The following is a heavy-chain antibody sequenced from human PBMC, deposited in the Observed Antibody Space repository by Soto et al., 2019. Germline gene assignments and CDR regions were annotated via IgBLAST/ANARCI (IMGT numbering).Heavy chain of an antibody. J-gene: IGHJ4*02. V-gene: IGHV4-4*07. Sequence: QVQLQESGPGLVKPSETLSLTCTVSGGSISSYYWSWIRQPAGKGLEWIGRIYTSGSTNYNPSLKSRVTMSVDTSKNQFSLKLSSVTAADTAVYYGAREQVLHSSSWYAVDYWGQGTLVTVSS. CDR1: GGSISSYY. CDR3: AREQVLHSSSWYAVDY. CDR2: IYTSGST. D-gene: IGHD6-13*01.